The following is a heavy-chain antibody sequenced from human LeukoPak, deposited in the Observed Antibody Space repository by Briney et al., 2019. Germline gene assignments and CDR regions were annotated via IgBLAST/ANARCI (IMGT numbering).Heavy chain of an antibody. Sequence: GRSLRLSCAASGFTFDDYAMHWVRQAPGKGLEWVAVISYDGSNKYYADSVKGRFTISRDNSKNTLYLQMNSLRAEDTAVYYCAMRANSLDPWGQGTLVTVSS. J-gene: IGHJ5*02. CDR3: AMRANSLDP. D-gene: IGHD1-26*01. CDR2: ISYDGSNK. V-gene: IGHV3-30-3*01. CDR1: GFTFDDYA.